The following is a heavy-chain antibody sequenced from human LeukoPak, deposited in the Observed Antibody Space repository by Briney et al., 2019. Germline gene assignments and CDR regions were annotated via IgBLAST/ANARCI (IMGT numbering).Heavy chain of an antibody. D-gene: IGHD3-22*01. CDR2: ISWNSGSI. CDR1: GFTFDDYA. CDR3: AKDILYDSSGSPHAFDI. Sequence: GGSLRLSCAASGFTFDDYAMHWVRHAPGKGLEWVSGISWNSGSIGYADSVKGRFTISRDNAKNSLYLQMNSLRAEDTALYYCAKDILYDSSGSPHAFDIWGQGTMVTVSS. V-gene: IGHV3-9*01. J-gene: IGHJ3*02.